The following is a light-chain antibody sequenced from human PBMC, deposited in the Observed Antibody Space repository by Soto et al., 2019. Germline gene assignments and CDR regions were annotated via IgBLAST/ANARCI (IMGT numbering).Light chain of an antibody. V-gene: IGLV3-25*02. CDR1: ALPKQY. J-gene: IGLJ2*01. Sequence: SYELTQPPSVSVSPGQTARITCSGDALPKQYAYWYQQKPGQAPVLVIYKDSERPSRIPKRFSGSSSGTTVTLTISGVQAEDEADYYCQSADSSGTYVVFGGGTKLTVL. CDR2: KDS. CDR3: QSADSSGTYVV.